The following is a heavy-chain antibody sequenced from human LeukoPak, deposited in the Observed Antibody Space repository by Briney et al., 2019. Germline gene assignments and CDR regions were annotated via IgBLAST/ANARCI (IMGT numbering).Heavy chain of an antibody. V-gene: IGHV3-20*04. Sequence: GGSLRLSCAASGFSFDEYGMSWVRQAPGKGLEWVSGINWNGGSTGYADSVEGRFTISRDNAKNSLYLQMNSLRAEDTAVYYCAKNPHYYDRSGYYSYYYMDVWGKGTTVTSP. CDR3: AKNPHYYDRSGYYSYYYMDV. J-gene: IGHJ6*03. D-gene: IGHD3-22*01. CDR1: GFSFDEYG. CDR2: INWNGGST.